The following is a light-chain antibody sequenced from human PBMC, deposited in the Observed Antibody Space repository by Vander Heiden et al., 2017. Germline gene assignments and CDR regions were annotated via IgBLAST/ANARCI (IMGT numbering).Light chain of an antibody. Sequence: DIVMTQSPDSLAVSLGERATINCKSSQNVLYNSNNKNYLAWYQQKPGQPPKLLIYWASTRESGVPDRFSGSGSGTDFTLTISSLQAEDVAVYYCQQFYSLPWTFGQGTKVEI. V-gene: IGKV4-1*01. CDR1: QNVLYNSNNKNY. J-gene: IGKJ1*01. CDR3: QQFYSLPWT. CDR2: WAS.